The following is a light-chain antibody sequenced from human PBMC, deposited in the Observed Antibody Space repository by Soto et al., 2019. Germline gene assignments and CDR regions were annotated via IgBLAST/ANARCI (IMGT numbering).Light chain of an antibody. Sequence: DIQMTQSPSTLSASIGDRVTLTCRASQSLTGRLAWYQQKPGRPPKLLIYDVSILESRVPSRFSGSESGTDFTLTISSLRPDDFATFYCQQYKVYPYTFCQGTRLDI. J-gene: IGKJ2*01. V-gene: IGKV1-5*01. CDR2: DVS. CDR3: QQYKVYPYT. CDR1: QSLTGR.